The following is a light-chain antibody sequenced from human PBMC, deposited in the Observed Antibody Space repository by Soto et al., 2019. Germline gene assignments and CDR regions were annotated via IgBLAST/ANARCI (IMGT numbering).Light chain of an antibody. CDR1: NIGSKS. Sequence: SYELTQPPSVSVAPGKTARITCGGNNIGSKSGHWYQQKPGQAPVLVIYYDSDRPSGIPERFSGSNSGNTATLTISRVEAGDEADYYCQVWDRSSALVVFGGGTKLTVL. V-gene: IGLV3-21*04. J-gene: IGLJ3*02. CDR2: YDS. CDR3: QVWDRSSALVV.